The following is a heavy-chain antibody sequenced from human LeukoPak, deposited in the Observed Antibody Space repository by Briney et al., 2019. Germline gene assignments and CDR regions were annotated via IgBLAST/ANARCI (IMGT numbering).Heavy chain of an antibody. J-gene: IGHJ4*02. CDR2: INPSGGST. CDR1: GYTFTSYD. CDR3: ARDYCSSTSCLFDY. D-gene: IGHD2-2*01. V-gene: IGHV1-46*01. Sequence: GASVKVSCKASGYTFTSYDINWVRQATGQGLEWMGIINPSGGSTSYAQKFQGRVTVTRDTSTSTVYMELSSLRSDDTAVYYCARDYCSSTSCLFDYWGQGTLVTVSS.